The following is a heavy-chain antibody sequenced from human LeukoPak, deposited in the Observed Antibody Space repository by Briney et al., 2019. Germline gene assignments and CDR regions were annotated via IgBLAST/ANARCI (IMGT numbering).Heavy chain of an antibody. J-gene: IGHJ5*02. Sequence: SVKVSCKASGGTFSSYAISWVRQAPGQGLEWMGGIIPIFGTANYAQKFQGRVTITADESTSTAYMELSSLGSDDTAVYYCARVVPAASWGQGTLVTVSS. D-gene: IGHD2-2*01. CDR3: ARVVPAAS. CDR2: IIPIFGTA. V-gene: IGHV1-69*13. CDR1: GGTFSSYA.